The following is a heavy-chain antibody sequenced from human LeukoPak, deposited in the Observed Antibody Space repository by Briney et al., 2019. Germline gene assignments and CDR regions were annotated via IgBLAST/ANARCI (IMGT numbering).Heavy chain of an antibody. J-gene: IGHJ4*02. Sequence: PSETLSLTCAVYGGSFSDYYMSWIRQAPGKGLEWVSYISSSGSTIYYADSVKGRFTISRDNAKNSLYLQMNSLRAEDTAVYYCARDMPYYDSSGYYYYFDYWGQGTLVTVSS. CDR3: ARDMPYYDSSGYYYYFDY. V-gene: IGHV3-11*01. CDR2: ISSSGSTI. CDR1: GGSFSDYY. D-gene: IGHD3-22*01.